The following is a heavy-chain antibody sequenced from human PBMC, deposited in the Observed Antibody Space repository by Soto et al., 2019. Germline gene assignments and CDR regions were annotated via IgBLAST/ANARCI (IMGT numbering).Heavy chain of an antibody. CDR3: ARTRRFGVVTAGYYYGMDV. CDR2: IYYSGST. CDR1: GGSISSSSYY. V-gene: IGHV4-39*01. Sequence: ETLSLTCTVSGGSISSSSYYWGWIRQPPGKGLEWIGSIYYSGSTYYNPSLKSRVTISVDTSKNQFSLKLSSVTAADTAVYYCARTRRFGVVTAGYYYGMDVWGQGTTVTVSS. D-gene: IGHD3-3*01. J-gene: IGHJ6*02.